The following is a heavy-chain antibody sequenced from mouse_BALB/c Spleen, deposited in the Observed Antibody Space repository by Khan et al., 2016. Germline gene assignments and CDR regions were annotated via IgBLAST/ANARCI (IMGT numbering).Heavy chain of an antibody. V-gene: IGHV3-1*02. J-gene: IGHJ1*01. Sequence: EVKLEESGPDLVKPSQSLSLTCTVTGYSITSDYSWHWIRQFPGNKLEWMGYIHYSGSTNYNPSLKSRISITRDTSKNQFFLQLNSVTTENTATYYCASPRPDWYYDDWGAGTTVTVSS. CDR3: ASPRPDWYYDD. CDR1: GYSITSDYS. CDR2: IHYSGST.